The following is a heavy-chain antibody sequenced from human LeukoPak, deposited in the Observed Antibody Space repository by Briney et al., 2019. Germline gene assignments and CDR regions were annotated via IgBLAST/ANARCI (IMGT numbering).Heavy chain of an antibody. CDR2: ISGSGGST. CDR3: AKARGSYLKGAKALFDY. V-gene: IGHV3-23*01. D-gene: IGHD1-26*01. Sequence: GGSLRLSCAASGFTFSSYAMSWVRQAPGKGLEWVSAISGSGGSTYYADSVKGRFTISRDNSKNTLYLQMNSLRAEDTAVYYCAKARGSYLKGAKALFDYWGQGTLVTVSS. CDR1: GFTFSSYA. J-gene: IGHJ4*02.